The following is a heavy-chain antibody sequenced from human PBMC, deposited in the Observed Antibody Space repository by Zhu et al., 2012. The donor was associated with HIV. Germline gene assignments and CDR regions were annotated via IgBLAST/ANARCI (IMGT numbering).Heavy chain of an antibody. CDR3: ARRTTVVSWFDP. Sequence: NPSLKSRVTISVDKSKNQFSLRLSSVTAADTAVYYCARRTTVVSWFDPWGQGTLVTVSS. J-gene: IGHJ5*02. V-gene: IGHV4-4*02. D-gene: IGHD4-23*01.